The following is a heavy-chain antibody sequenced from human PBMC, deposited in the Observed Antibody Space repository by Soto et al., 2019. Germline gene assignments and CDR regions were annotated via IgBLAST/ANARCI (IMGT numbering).Heavy chain of an antibody. J-gene: IGHJ5*02. V-gene: IGHV1-18*01. Sequence: ASVKVSCKASGYTFTSYGISWVRQAPGQGLEWMGWISAYNGNTNYAQKLQGRVTMTTDTSTSTAYMELRSLRSDDTAVYYCARRYYGDDVGDNWFDPWGQGTLVTVSS. CDR3: ARRYYGDDVGDNWFDP. CDR1: GYTFTSYG. D-gene: IGHD4-17*01. CDR2: ISAYNGNT.